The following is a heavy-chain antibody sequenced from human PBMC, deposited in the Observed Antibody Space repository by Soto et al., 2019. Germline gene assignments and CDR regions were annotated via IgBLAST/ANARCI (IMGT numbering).Heavy chain of an antibody. CDR1: GYTFTSYA. D-gene: IGHD6-13*01. CDR3: ARDSRIAAAGILFYFDY. V-gene: IGHV1-3*01. Sequence: ASVKVSCKASGYTFTSYAMHWVRQAPGQRLEWMGWINAGNGNTKYSQKFQGRVTITRDTSASTAYMELGSLRSEDTAVYYCARDSRIAAAGILFYFDYWGRGTLGIVSS. CDR2: INAGNGNT. J-gene: IGHJ4*02.